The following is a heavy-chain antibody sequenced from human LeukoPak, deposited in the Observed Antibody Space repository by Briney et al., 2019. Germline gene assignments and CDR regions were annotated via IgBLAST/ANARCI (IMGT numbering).Heavy chain of an antibody. CDR2: ISWNSGSI. V-gene: IGHV3-9*01. CDR3: GKDRD. J-gene: IGHJ4*02. Sequence: GGSLRLSCAASGFTFDDYAMHWVRQAPGKGLEWVSGISWNSGSIGYADSVKGRFTISRDNAKNSLYLQMNSLRAEDTALYYCGKDRDWGQGTLVTVSS. CDR1: GFTFDDYA.